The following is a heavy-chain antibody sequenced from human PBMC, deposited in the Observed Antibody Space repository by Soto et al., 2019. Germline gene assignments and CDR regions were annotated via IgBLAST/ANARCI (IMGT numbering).Heavy chain of an antibody. D-gene: IGHD2-15*01. CDR2: IWYDGSNK. CDR3: CSGFSQGAFDI. Sequence: GGSLRLSCAASGFTFSSYGMHWVRQAPGKGLEWVAVIWYDGSNKYYADSVKGRFTISRDNSKNTLYLQMSSLRAEDTAVYYCCSGFSQGAFDIWGQGTMVTVSS. J-gene: IGHJ3*02. CDR1: GFTFSSYG. V-gene: IGHV3-33*01.